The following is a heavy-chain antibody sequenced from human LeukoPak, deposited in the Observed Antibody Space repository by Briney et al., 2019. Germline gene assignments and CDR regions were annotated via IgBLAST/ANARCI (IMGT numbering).Heavy chain of an antibody. Sequence: SETLSLTCTVSGGSISNYFWSWIRQPPGKGLEWIGYIYYSGSTNYNPSLKSRVTISVDTSKNQFSLKLSSVTAADTAVYYCAGSSWSTYYSYYGMDVWGKGTTVTVSS. CDR1: GGSISNYF. V-gene: IGHV4-59*01. J-gene: IGHJ6*04. CDR2: IYYSGST. CDR3: AGSSWSTYYSYYGMDV. D-gene: IGHD6-13*01.